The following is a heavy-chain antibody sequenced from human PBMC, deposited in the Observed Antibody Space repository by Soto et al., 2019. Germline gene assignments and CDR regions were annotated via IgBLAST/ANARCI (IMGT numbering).Heavy chain of an antibody. V-gene: IGHV1-18*01. CDR2: ISPNSGNI. D-gene: IGHD3-22*01. CDR3: VKDRDSNSWPSRDV. J-gene: IGHJ6*02. CDR1: GYTFTRNG. Sequence: QVHLVQSGAEVKKPGASVNVSCKTSGYTFTRNGISWVRQAPRQGLEWMGWISPNSGNIKYAQKLQGRVIMTTDTSTSTAYMALRSLRSDDTAVYYCVKDRDSNSWPSRDVWGPGTTVTVSS.